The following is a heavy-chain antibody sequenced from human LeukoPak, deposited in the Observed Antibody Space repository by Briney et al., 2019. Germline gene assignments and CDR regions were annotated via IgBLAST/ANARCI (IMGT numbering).Heavy chain of an antibody. D-gene: IGHD3-16*01. CDR2: ISDSGRII. CDR3: AGGPQYGGSFAY. CDR1: GFIFSSFE. J-gene: IGHJ4*02. Sequence: PGGSLRLSCAAPGFIFSSFEMAWVRQAPGKGLEWISYISDSGRIIKDADSVKGRLTISRDDTHNTVYLQMNSLRAEDTAIYYCAGGPQYGGSFAYWGQGTLVTVSS. V-gene: IGHV3-48*03.